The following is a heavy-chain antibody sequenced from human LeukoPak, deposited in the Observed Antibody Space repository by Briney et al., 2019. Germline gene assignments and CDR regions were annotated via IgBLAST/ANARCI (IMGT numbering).Heavy chain of an antibody. Sequence: GSLRLSCAASGFTFSDYYMSWIRQAPGKGLEWVSYISTSSSYTNYADSVKGRFTISRDNAKNSLYLQMNSLRAEDTAVYYCARDGVVCGGDCYSYYYYYYGMDVWGQGTTVTVSS. CDR3: ARDGVVCGGDCYSYYYYYYGMDV. CDR1: GFTFSDYY. CDR2: ISTSSSYT. V-gene: IGHV3-11*06. D-gene: IGHD2-21*02. J-gene: IGHJ6*02.